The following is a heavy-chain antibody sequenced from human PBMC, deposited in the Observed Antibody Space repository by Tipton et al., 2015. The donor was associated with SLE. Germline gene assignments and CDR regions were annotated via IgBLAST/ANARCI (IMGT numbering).Heavy chain of an antibody. CDR3: ARGPWAAALGTFDI. Sequence: GSLRLSCAASGFTFSSYSMNWVRQAPGKGLEWVSSISSSSSYIYYADSVKGRFTISRDNAKNSLYLQMNSLRAEDTAVYYCARGPWAAALGTFDIWGQGTMVTVSS. CDR1: GFTFSSYS. V-gene: IGHV3-21*01. D-gene: IGHD6-13*01. J-gene: IGHJ3*02. CDR2: ISSSSSYI.